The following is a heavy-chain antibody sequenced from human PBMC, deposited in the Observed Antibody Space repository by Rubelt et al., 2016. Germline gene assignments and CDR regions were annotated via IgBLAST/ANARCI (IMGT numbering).Heavy chain of an antibody. J-gene: IGHJ4*02. Sequence: QVQLVQSGAEVKKPGASVKVSCKTSGYTFTTFGISWIRQAPGQGLEWMGWLNPNSGYTGYAQKFQGRVTMTRNTPITTAYMEMSSLRSEDTAVYYCARSSIAARSIGYWGQGTLVTVSS. CDR3: ARSSIAARSIGY. V-gene: IGHV1-8*01. CDR2: LNPNSGYT. CDR1: GYTFTTFG. D-gene: IGHD6-6*01.